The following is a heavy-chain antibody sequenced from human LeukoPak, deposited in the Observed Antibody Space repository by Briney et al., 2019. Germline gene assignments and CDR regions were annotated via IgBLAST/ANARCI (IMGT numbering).Heavy chain of an antibody. CDR3: ARDYGDHRVDF. D-gene: IGHD4-17*01. V-gene: IGHV4-39*06. CDR1: SGSISSGAYY. J-gene: IGHJ4*02. CDR2: IHYSGKT. Sequence: SQTLSLTCTVSSGSISSGAYYWGWIRQPPGKGLEWIGTIHYSGKTYYNPSLKSRITISIDTSKRQFALKLSSVTAADTAVYYCARDYGDHRVDFWGQGTLVTVSS.